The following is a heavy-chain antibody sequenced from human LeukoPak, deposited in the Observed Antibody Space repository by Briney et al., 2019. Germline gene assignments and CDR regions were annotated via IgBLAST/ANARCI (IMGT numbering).Heavy chain of an antibody. V-gene: IGHV3-23*01. CDR3: AKGEQQGDFDY. Sequence: GGTLRLSCAASGFTFSSYGMSWVRQAPGKGLEWVSAISGSGGSTYYADSVKGRFTISRDNSKNTLYLQMNSLRAEDTAMYYCAKGEQQGDFDYWGQGTLVTVSS. CDR1: GFTFSSYG. J-gene: IGHJ4*02. CDR2: ISGSGGST. D-gene: IGHD6-13*01.